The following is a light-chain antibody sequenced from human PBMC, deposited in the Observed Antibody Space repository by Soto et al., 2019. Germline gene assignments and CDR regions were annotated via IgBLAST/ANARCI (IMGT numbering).Light chain of an antibody. Sequence: DIQMTQSPSTLSASVGDSVAITCRASQNIRNWLAWYQQKPGEAPKLLIYAASTLQSGAPSRFSGSGYGTEFTLTISSLQPDDFASYYCQKLHNFPLTFGQRTRLEIK. J-gene: IGKJ5*01. CDR3: QKLHNFPLT. CDR1: QNIRNW. V-gene: IGKV1-5*01. CDR2: AAS.